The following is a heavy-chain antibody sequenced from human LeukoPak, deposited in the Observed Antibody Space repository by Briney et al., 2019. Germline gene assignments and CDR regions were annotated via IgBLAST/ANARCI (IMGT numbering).Heavy chain of an antibody. CDR2: ISGSGGST. J-gene: IGHJ5*02. Sequence: GGSLRLSCAASGFTFSSYAMSWVRQAPGKGLEWVSAISGSGGSTYYADSVKGRFTISRDNSKSTLYLPMNSLRAEDTAVYYCARLPTAINGYFDPWGQGTLVIVSS. CDR3: ARLPTAINGYFDP. CDR1: GFTFSSYA. D-gene: IGHD2-2*01. V-gene: IGHV3-23*01.